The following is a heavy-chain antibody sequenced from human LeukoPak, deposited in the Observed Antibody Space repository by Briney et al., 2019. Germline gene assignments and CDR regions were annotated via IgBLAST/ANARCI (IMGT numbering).Heavy chain of an antibody. D-gene: IGHD1-26*01. V-gene: IGHV1-69-2*01. J-gene: IGHJ5*02. CDR1: GYTFTDYY. Sequence: ASVKVSCKVSGYTFTDYYVHWVQQAPGKGLEWMGLVDPEDGETIYAEKFQGRVTITADTSTDTAYMELSSLRSEDTAVYYCATLVGAHDWFDPWGQGTLVTVSS. CDR2: VDPEDGET. CDR3: ATLVGAHDWFDP.